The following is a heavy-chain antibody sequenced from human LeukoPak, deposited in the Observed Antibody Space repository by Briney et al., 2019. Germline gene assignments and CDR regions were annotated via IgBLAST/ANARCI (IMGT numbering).Heavy chain of an antibody. CDR3: VRKAARTSGYDY. V-gene: IGHV3-23*01. CDR1: GFTFRNYG. CDR2: FADGGETT. Sequence: PGGSLRLSCAVSGFTFRNYGMSWVRQAPGMGLEWVSAFADGGETTYYADSVQGRFTISRDYSRNTLFLHMDSLRAEDTAVYYCVRKAARTSGYDYWGQGILVTVSS. D-gene: IGHD5-12*01. J-gene: IGHJ4*02.